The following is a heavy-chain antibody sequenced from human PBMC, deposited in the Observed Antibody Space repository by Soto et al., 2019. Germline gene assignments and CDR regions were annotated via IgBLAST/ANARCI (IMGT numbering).Heavy chain of an antibody. CDR3: ARGVPYYYGMDV. V-gene: IGHV1-3*01. CDR2: INAGNGNT. CDR1: GYTFTSYA. Sequence: ASVKVSCKTSGYTFTSYAMHWVRQAPGQRLEWMGWINAGNGNTKYSQKFQGRVTITRDTSASTAYMELSSLRSEDTAVYYCARGVPYYYGMDVWGKGTTVTVSS. J-gene: IGHJ6*04. D-gene: IGHD2-2*01.